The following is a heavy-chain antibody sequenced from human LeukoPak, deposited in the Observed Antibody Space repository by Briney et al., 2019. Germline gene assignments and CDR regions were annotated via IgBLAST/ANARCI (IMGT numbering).Heavy chain of an antibody. D-gene: IGHD3-3*01. CDR2: INHSGST. J-gene: IGHJ4*02. Sequence: SETLSLTCAVYGGSFSGYYWSWIRQPPGKGLEWIGEINHSGSTNYNPSLKSRVTISVDTSKNQFSLKLSPVTAADTAVYYCARGPITIFGVVIPFDYWGQGTLVTVSS. V-gene: IGHV4-34*01. CDR1: GGSFSGYY. CDR3: ARGPITIFGVVIPFDY.